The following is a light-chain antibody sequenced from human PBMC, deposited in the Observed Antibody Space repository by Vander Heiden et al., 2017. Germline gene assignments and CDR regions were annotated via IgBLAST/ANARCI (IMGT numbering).Light chain of an antibody. V-gene: IGLV3-19*01. Sequence: SSELAQDPAVSVALVQTVRITCQGDSLRTYYASWYQQKSGQAPVLVIYGKNNRPSGIPDRFSGSTSGNTGSLTIAGAQAEDEADYDCSSRDSSGNQEIFGGGTKLTVL. CDR2: GKN. J-gene: IGLJ2*01. CDR1: SLRTYY. CDR3: SSRDSSGNQEI.